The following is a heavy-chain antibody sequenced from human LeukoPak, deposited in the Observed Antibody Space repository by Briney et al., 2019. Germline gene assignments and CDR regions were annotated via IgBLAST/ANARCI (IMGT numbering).Heavy chain of an antibody. D-gene: IGHD2-15*01. CDR1: GGSFNGYY. V-gene: IGHV4-34*01. CDR2: INHSGST. CDR3: ARFPRYSSGGSCCRFDY. J-gene: IGHJ4*02. Sequence: PSETLSLTCAAYGGSFNGYYWSWIRQPPGKGLEWIGEINHSGSTNYNPSLKSRVTISVDTSKNQFSLKLSSVTAADTAVYYCARFPRYSSGGSCCRFDYWGQGTLVTVSS.